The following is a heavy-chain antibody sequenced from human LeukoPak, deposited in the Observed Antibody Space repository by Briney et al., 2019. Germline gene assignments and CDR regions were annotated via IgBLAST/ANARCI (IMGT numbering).Heavy chain of an antibody. Sequence: GGSLRLSCADSGSNFGDYGMSWVRQAPGKGLEWVSGIRNGGDTDYADSVKGRFTISRDNAKNSLYLQMNSLRAEDTALYYCAKSSGSVRHFYYYYMDVWGKGTTVTVSS. D-gene: IGHD1-26*01. V-gene: IGHV3-20*04. CDR1: GSNFGDYG. J-gene: IGHJ6*03. CDR3: AKSSGSVRHFYYYYMDV. CDR2: IRNGGDT.